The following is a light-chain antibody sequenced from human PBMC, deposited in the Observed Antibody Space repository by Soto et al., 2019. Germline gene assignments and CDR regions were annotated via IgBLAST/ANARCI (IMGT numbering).Light chain of an antibody. CDR2: AAS. CDR3: QQSYSVPRT. CDR1: QSIDTY. V-gene: IGKV1-39*01. J-gene: IGKJ1*01. Sequence: DIQMTQSPSSLSASVGDRVTITCRASQSIDTYLNWYQRKPGKAPNVLIYAASTLQSGVPTRFSGSGSGTDFTLTISSLQPEGFATYYCQQSYSVPRTFGLATKVEIK.